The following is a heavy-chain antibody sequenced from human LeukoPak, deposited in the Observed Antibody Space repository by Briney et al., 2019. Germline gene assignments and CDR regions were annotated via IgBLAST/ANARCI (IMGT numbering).Heavy chain of an antibody. D-gene: IGHD2-8*01. CDR3: ARVHNVNWFDP. Sequence: PGRSLRLSCAASGFTFDDYAMHWVRRAPGKGLEWVSGISWNSGSIGYADSVKGRFTISRANANNSLYLQMNSLRAEDTAVYYCARVHNVNWFDPWGQGTLVTVSS. V-gene: IGHV3-9*01. CDR2: ISWNSGSI. J-gene: IGHJ5*02. CDR1: GFTFDDYA.